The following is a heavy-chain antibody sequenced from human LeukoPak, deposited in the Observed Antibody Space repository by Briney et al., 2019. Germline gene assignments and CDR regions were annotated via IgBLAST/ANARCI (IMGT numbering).Heavy chain of an antibody. CDR3: ARGYYGSGSYHWFDP. D-gene: IGHD3-10*01. J-gene: IGHJ5*02. CDR1: GGSFSGYY. V-gene: IGHV4-34*01. Sequence: SETLSLTCAVYGGSFSGYYWSWIRQPPGNGLEWIGEINHSGSTNYNPSLKSRVTISVDTSKNQFSLKLSSVTAADTAVYYCARGYYGSGSYHWFDPWGQGTLVTVSS. CDR2: INHSGST.